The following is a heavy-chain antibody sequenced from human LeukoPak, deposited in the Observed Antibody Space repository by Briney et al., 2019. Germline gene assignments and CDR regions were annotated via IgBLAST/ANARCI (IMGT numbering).Heavy chain of an antibody. CDR1: GFTFGSYG. J-gene: IGHJ3*02. Sequence: GRSLSLSWAASGFTFGSYGMHWVRQAPGKGLEWVAVIWYDGSNKYYADSVRGRFTISRDNSKNTVFLQINSLRVEDTAVYYCAKERNGYNAGDAFDIWGQGTIVTVSS. CDR2: IWYDGSNK. D-gene: IGHD5-24*01. V-gene: IGHV3-33*06. CDR3: AKERNGYNAGDAFDI.